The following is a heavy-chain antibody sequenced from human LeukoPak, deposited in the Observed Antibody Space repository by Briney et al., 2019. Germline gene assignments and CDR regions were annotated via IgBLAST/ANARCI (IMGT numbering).Heavy chain of an antibody. D-gene: IGHD2-15*01. Sequence: PSETLSLTCSVSGGAISSYYWSWIRQPPGKGLEWIGYIYYSGSTNYNPSLKSRVTISVDTSKNQFSLKLSSVTAADTAVYYCARDGNAFDIWGRGTVVTVSS. CDR2: IYYSGST. V-gene: IGHV4-59*12. J-gene: IGHJ3*02. CDR1: GGAISSYY. CDR3: ARDGNAFDI.